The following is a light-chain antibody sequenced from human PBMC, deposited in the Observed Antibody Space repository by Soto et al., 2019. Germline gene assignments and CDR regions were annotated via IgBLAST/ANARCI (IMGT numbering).Light chain of an antibody. Sequence: EIVLTQSPGTLSLSPGERATLSCRASQSVSGSYLAWYQHKPGQAPRLLIYGASSRATGIPDRFSGSGSGTAFTLTITRLETEDSAVYYCQQYGSPPNTFGQGTKVEIK. CDR2: GAS. CDR1: QSVSGSY. CDR3: QQYGSPPNT. V-gene: IGKV3-20*01. J-gene: IGKJ2*01.